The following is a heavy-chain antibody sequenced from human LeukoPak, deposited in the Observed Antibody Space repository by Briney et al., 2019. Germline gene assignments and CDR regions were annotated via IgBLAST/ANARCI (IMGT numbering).Heavy chain of an antibody. J-gene: IGHJ4*02. V-gene: IGHV3-21*04. CDR1: GFTFSSYS. D-gene: IGHD6-13*01. CDR3: AKEGYASSWYRFDY. CDR2: ISISSSYI. Sequence: GGSLRLSCAASGFTFSSYSMNWVRQAPGKGLEWVSSISISSSYIYYADSMKGRFTISRDNAKNSLYLQMNRLRADDTAVYHCAKEGYASSWYRFDYWGQGTLVTVSS.